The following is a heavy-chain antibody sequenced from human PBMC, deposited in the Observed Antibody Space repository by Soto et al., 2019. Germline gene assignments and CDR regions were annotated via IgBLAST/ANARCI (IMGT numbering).Heavy chain of an antibody. J-gene: IGHJ4*02. V-gene: IGHV3-53*01. CDR3: AGASNFNYAFEY. D-gene: IGHD1-7*01. CDR1: GFTVKGNY. CDR2: IFSGGMT. Sequence: GGSLRLSCAPSGFTVKGNYVGWARQASGKVVEWVSIIFSGGMTYYADSVKGRFTISKDISKNTLSLQMNSLRADDTAVYFCAGASNFNYAFEYWGLGTPATVSS.